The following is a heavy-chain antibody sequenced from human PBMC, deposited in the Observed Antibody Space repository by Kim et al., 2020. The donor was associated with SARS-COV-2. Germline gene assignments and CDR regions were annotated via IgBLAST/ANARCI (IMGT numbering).Heavy chain of an antibody. V-gene: IGHV3-7*01. Sequence: GGSLRLSCAASGFTFSSYWMSWVRQAPGKGLEWVANIKQDGSEKYYVDSVKGRFTISRDNAKNSLYLQMNSLRAEDTAVYYCARDSPSRRDYDILTGYYWAQKYYYYGMDVWGQGTTVTVSS. CDR3: ARDSPSRRDYDILTGYYWAQKYYYYGMDV. CDR2: IKQDGSEK. D-gene: IGHD3-9*01. J-gene: IGHJ6*02. CDR1: GFTFSSYW.